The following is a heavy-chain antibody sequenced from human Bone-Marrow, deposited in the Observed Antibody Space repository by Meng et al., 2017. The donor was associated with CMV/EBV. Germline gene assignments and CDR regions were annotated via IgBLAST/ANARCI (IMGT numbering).Heavy chain of an antibody. J-gene: IGHJ4*02. D-gene: IGHD2-2*01. CDR3: AREGYREYQLLNLDY. V-gene: IGHV4-59*12. CDR2: IYYSGST. CDR1: GGSISSYY. Sequence: SETLSLTCTVSGGSISSYYWSWIRQPPGKGLEWIGYIYYSGSTNYNPSLKSRVTISVDTSKNQFSLKLSSVTAADTAVYYCAREGYREYQLLNLDYWGQGTLVTVSS.